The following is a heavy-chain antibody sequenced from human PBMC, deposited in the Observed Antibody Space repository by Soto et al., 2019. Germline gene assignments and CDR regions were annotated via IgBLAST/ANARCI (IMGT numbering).Heavy chain of an antibody. CDR3: AREGNLGRWLQPLDF. D-gene: IGHD5-12*01. CDR1: GGSISSSNYY. CDR2: IHYNGNT. V-gene: IGHV4-61*03. J-gene: IGHJ4*02. Sequence: SETLSLTCTVSGGSISSSNYYCGWIRQPPGKGLEWIGNIHYNGNTKYSPSLKSRVTMSVDTSKNHFSLRLISVTAADTAIYFCAREGNLGRWLQPLDFWGQGTLVTVSS.